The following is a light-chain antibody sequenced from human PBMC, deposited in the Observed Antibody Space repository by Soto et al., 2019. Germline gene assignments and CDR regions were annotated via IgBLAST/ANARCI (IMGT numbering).Light chain of an antibody. J-gene: IGKJ1*01. CDR3: QQYNSRLYTSWT. CDR2: GAS. Sequence: EIVMTQSPATLSVSPGERATLSCRASQSVSSNLAWYQQKPGQAPRLLIYGASTRATGIPARFSGSGSGTEFTLTIISMQSEDSAVHYCQQYNSRLYTSWTFGQGTKVEI. V-gene: IGKV3-15*01. CDR1: QSVSSN.